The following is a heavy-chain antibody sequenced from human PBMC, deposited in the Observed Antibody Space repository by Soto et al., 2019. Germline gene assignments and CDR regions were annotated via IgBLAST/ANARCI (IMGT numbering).Heavy chain of an antibody. CDR3: ATEAPKYYYGSGSSPTIDY. CDR2: ISGSGGST. J-gene: IGHJ4*02. V-gene: IGHV3-23*01. CDR1: GFTFSSYA. Sequence: GGSLRLSCAASGFTFSSYAMSWVRQAPGKGLEWVSAISGSGGSTYYADSVKGRFTISRDNSKNTLYLQMNSLRAEDTAVYYCATEAPKYYYGSGSSPTIDYWGQGTLVTVSS. D-gene: IGHD3-10*01.